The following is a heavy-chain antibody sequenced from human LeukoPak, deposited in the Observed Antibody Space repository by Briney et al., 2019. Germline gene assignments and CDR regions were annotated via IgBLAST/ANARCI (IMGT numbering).Heavy chain of an antibody. CDR2: VSWNSGTI. CDR3: AKAGCSFNSCYSNC. D-gene: IGHD2-2*02. CDR1: GFTFGDYA. Sequence: GRSLRLSCAASGFTFGDYAMHRVRQAPGKGLEWVSSVSWNSGTIDYVDSVKGRFTISRDNAKNSLYLQMNGLRSEDTALYYCAKAGCSFNSCYSNCWGQGTPVTVSS. V-gene: IGHV3-9*01. J-gene: IGHJ4*02.